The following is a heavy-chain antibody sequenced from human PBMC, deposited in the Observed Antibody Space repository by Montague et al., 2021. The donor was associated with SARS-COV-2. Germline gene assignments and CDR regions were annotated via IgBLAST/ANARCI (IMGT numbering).Heavy chain of an antibody. CDR3: SRGVVGVVIIRYYYCYMVV. V-gene: IGHV4-39*01. D-gene: IGHD3-3*01. CDR1: GGSVSSSTYY. J-gene: IGHJ6*03. CDR2: IHYSGST. Sequence: SETLSLTCTVSGGSVSSSTYYWGWVRQPPGKGLEWIGSIHYSGSTFYNPSLMSRVTISLDTSKNQFSLKLNSVTAADTAVYYCSRGVVGVVIIRYYYCYMVVGGEGPTVAVS.